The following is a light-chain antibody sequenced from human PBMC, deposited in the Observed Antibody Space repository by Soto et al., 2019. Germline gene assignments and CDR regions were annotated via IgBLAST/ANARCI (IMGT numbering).Light chain of an antibody. V-gene: IGKV1-17*03. CDR3: LQYNSYPFT. Sequence: DIQMTQSPSAMSASLGDRVTITCRASQGISNSLAWFQQKPGKVPKRLIYGASTLQSGAPSRFSGSASGAAFTLTISSLQPEDFATYYCLQYNSYPFTFGGGTNVEIK. CDR2: GAS. J-gene: IGKJ4*01. CDR1: QGISNS.